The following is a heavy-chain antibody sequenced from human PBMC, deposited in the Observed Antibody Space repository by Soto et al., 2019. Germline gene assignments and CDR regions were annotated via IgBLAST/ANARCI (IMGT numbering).Heavy chain of an antibody. J-gene: IGHJ6*03. Sequence: HPGGSLRLSCAASGFTFSSYAMSWVRQAPGKGLEWVSAISGSGGSTYYADSVKGRFTISRDNSKNTLYLQMNSLRAEDTAVYYCAKDRGSGMARMDVWGKGTTVTVSS. D-gene: IGHD3-10*01. CDR1: GFTFSSYA. CDR3: AKDRGSGMARMDV. V-gene: IGHV3-23*01. CDR2: ISGSGGST.